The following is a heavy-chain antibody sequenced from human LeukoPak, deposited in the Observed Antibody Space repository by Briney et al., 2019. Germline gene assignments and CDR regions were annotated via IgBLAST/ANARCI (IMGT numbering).Heavy chain of an antibody. Sequence: SETLSLTCAAYGVSFSGYYWSWIRQPPGKGLEWIGEINHSGSTNHNPSLESRVTISVGTSKDKFPLMLCYVTAADTAAFYCARGGDIVVVVAATGAFDIWGQGTMVTVSS. CDR1: GVSFSGYY. CDR2: INHSGST. V-gene: IGHV4-34*01. D-gene: IGHD2-15*01. CDR3: ARGGDIVVVVAATGAFDI. J-gene: IGHJ3*02.